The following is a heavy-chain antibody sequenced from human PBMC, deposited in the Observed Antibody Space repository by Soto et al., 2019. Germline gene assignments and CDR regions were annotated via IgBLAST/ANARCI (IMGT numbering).Heavy chain of an antibody. J-gene: IGHJ5*02. CDR2: TRNKANSYTT. CDR1: GFTFSDHY. D-gene: IGHD3-10*01. Sequence: PGGSLRLSCAASGFTFSDHYMDWVRQAPGKGLEWVGRTRNKANSYTTEYAASVKGRFTISRDDSNNSLYLQMNSLKTEDTAVYYCARVDSSWVLDAWGQGTLVTVSS. CDR3: ARVDSSWVLDA. V-gene: IGHV3-72*01.